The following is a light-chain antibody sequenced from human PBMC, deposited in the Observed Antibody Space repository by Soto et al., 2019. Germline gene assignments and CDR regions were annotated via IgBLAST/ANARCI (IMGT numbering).Light chain of an antibody. CDR1: QGINDY. J-gene: IGKJ1*01. CDR2: AAS. V-gene: IGKV1-39*01. CDR3: QQSYNFPRT. Sequence: DIQMTQSPSSLSASVGDRVTITCRTSQGINDYLNWYQMKPGEAPKLLIYAASALQSGIPSRFSGSASGTEFTLTITSLQPEDFATYYCQQSYNFPRTFGQGIKVDIK.